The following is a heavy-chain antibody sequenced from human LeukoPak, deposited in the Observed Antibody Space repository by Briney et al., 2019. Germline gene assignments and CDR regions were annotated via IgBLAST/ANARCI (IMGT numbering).Heavy chain of an antibody. CDR2: IRYDGSNK. D-gene: IGHD3-3*01. Sequence: GGALLLYCAASEFTFIRYGMHWLRQAPGKGLEGVAFIRYDGSNKYYAGSVKGRFTIFRDNSKNTLYLQMNSLRAEDTAVYYCAKLRFLEWLLTGAQYFQHWGQGTLVTVSS. CDR3: AKLRFLEWLLTGAQYFQH. CDR1: EFTFIRYG. V-gene: IGHV3-30*02. J-gene: IGHJ1*01.